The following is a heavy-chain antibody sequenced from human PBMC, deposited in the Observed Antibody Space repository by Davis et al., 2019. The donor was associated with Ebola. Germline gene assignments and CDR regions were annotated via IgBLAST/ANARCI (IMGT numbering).Heavy chain of an antibody. CDR3: AKVYYYYDSSGRDGVDY. V-gene: IGHV3-66*01. D-gene: IGHD3-22*01. J-gene: IGHJ4*02. CDR1: GFTFNKYE. Sequence: GGSLRLSCAASGFTFNKYEMNWVRQAPGKGLEWVSVIYSGGSTYYADSVKGRFTISRDNSKNTLYLQMNSLRAEDTAVYYCAKVYYYYDSSGRDGVDYWGQGTLVTVSS. CDR2: IYSGGST.